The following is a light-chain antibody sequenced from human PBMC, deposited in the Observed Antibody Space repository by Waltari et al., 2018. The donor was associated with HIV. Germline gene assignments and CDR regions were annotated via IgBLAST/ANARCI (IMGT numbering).Light chain of an antibody. CDR2: AST. J-gene: IGKJ1*01. CDR3: LQDFEYPWT. Sequence: AVQMTQSPSSVSGSLGGRVTISCRASQGIRNDLSWFQMKPGGAPKLLIYASTILQTGVPPWFSGSASGTDFTLTISNLQSEDFATYFCLQDFEYPWTFGQGTTVE. CDR1: QGIRND. V-gene: IGKV1-6*02.